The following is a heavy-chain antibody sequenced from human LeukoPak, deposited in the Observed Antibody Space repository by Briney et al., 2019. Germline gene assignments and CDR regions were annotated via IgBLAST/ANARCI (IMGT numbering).Heavy chain of an antibody. D-gene: IGHD5-18*01. CDR3: ARGQRGYSYGY. J-gene: IGHJ4*02. CDR2: INHSGST. Sequence: PSETLSLTCAVYGGSFSGYYWSWIRQPPGKGLEWIGEINHSGSTNYNPSLKSRVTISVDTSKNQFSLKLSSVTAADTAVYYCARGQRGYSYGYWGQGTLVTVSS. CDR1: GGSFSGYY. V-gene: IGHV4-34*01.